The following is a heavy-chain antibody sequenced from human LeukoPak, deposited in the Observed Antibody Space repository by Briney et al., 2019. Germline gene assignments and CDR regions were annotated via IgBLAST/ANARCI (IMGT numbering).Heavy chain of an antibody. D-gene: IGHD4-23*01. Sequence: ASVKVSCKASGGTFSSYAISWVRQAPGQGLDWMGGIIPIFGTANYAQKFQGRVTITADESTSTAYMKLSSLRSVDTAVYYCARGWLAESTVVTPYNYWGQGTLVTVSS. CDR2: IIPIFGTA. V-gene: IGHV1-69*13. J-gene: IGHJ4*02. CDR1: GGTFSSYA. CDR3: ARGWLAESTVVTPYNY.